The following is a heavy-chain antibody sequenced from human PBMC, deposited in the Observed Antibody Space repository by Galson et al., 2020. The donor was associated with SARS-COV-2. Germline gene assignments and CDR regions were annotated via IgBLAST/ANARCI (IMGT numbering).Heavy chain of an antibody. CDR2: IYYNGIT. Sequence: ETSETLSLTCNVSGGSISGYYWNWIRQSPGKGLEWIGYIYYNGITNYNPSLRSRVTISLDTSENNFSLKLNSMTAADTATYFCARFGASPNYFQHWGQGTLVTVSS. D-gene: IGHD2-15*01. CDR3: ARFGASPNYFQH. CDR1: GGSISGYY. J-gene: IGHJ1*01. V-gene: IGHV4-59*01.